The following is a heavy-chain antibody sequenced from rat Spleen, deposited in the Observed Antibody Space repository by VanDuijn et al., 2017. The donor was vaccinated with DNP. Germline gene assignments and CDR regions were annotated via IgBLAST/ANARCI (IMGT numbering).Heavy chain of an antibody. Sequence: EVQLVGSGGGLVQPGKSLKLSCVASGFTFNNYWMTWIRQVPGKGLEWVASITTTGGSIYYPDSVKGRFTISRDNAKNTLYLQMNSLRSEDMATYYCVRWNSGHFDYWGQGVMVTVSS. CDR3: VRWNSGHFDY. J-gene: IGHJ2*01. V-gene: IGHV5-31*01. CDR1: GFTFNNYW. CDR2: ITTTGGSI. D-gene: IGHD4-3*01.